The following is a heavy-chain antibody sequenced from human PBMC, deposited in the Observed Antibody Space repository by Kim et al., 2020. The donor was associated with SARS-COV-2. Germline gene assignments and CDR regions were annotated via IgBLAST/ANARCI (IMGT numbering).Heavy chain of an antibody. CDR2: N. V-gene: IGHV6-1*01. D-gene: IGHD6-13*01. CDR3: ARGSAGLFDY. J-gene: IGHJ4*02. Sequence: NDYAESVKSLNTINPATSKNQFSLQLNSVTPEDTAVYYCARGSAGLFDYWGQGTLVTVSS.